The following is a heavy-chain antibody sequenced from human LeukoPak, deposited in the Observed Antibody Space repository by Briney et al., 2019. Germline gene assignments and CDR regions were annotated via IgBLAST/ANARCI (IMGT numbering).Heavy chain of an antibody. J-gene: IGHJ5*02. V-gene: IGHV4-59*12. Sequence: SETLSLTCTVSGGSISSYYWSWIRQPPGKGLEWIGYIYNSGSTNYNPSLKSRVTISVDTSKNQFSLKLSSVTAADTAVYYCASSGQDGWLVFAPWGQGTLVTVSS. CDR3: ASSGQDGWLVFAP. CDR1: GGSISSYY. CDR2: IYNSGST. D-gene: IGHD6-19*01.